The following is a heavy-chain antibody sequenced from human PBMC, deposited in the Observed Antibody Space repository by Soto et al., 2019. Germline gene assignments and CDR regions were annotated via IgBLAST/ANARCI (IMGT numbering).Heavy chain of an antibody. CDR2: IIPIFGTA. Sequence: GASVKVSCKASGYTFTTYGISWVRQAPGQGLEWMGGIIPIFGTANYAQKFQGRVTITADESTSTAYMELSSLRSEDTAVYYCARDHITMVRGVIPHYYYYGMDVWGQGTTVTVSS. CDR3: ARDHITMVRGVIPHYYYYGMDV. D-gene: IGHD3-10*01. CDR1: GYTFTTYG. V-gene: IGHV1-69*13. J-gene: IGHJ6*02.